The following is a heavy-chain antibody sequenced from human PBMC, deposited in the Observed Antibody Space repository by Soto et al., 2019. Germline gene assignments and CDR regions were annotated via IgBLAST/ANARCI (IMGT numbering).Heavy chain of an antibody. D-gene: IGHD3-22*01. CDR3: ARRRYYDSSGFWFDP. CDR2: IIPIFGTA. J-gene: IGHJ5*02. Sequence: SVKVSCKASGGTFNNYALSWVRQAPGQGLEWMGGIIPIFGTANYAQKFQGRVTITADESTSTAYMELSSLRSEDTAVYYCARRRYYDSSGFWFDPWGQGTLVPVSS. V-gene: IGHV1-69*13. CDR1: GGTFNNYA.